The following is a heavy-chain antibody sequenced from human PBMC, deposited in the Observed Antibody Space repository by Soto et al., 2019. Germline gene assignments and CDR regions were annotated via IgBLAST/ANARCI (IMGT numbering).Heavy chain of an antibody. J-gene: IGHJ6*02. V-gene: IGHV3-48*02. CDR2: ISSTSRTI. Sequence: GGPLRLSCQASGFPFSNAWMTWVRQTPGKGLEWLSYISSTSRTIYHADSVKGRFTISRDNAKNSLYLQMNSLRDEDTAVYYCARDFDCADGVCYTGYYYFGLDVWGQGTTVTVSS. D-gene: IGHD2-8*01. CDR1: GFPFSNAW. CDR3: ARDFDCADGVCYTGYYYFGLDV.